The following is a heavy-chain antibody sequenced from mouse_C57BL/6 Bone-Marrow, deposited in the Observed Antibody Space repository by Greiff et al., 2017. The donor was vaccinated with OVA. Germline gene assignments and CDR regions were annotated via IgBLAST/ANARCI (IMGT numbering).Heavy chain of an antibody. J-gene: IGHJ1*03. CDR3: AREWGPYWYFDV. CDR1: GYTFTSYW. V-gene: IGHV1-69*01. Sequence: QVHVKQPGAELVMPGASVKLSCKASGYTFTSYWMHWVKQRPGQGLEWIGEIDPSDSYTNYNQKFKGKSTLTVDKSSSTAYMQLSSLTSEDSAVYYCAREWGPYWYFDVWGTGTTVTVSS. CDR2: IDPSDSYT.